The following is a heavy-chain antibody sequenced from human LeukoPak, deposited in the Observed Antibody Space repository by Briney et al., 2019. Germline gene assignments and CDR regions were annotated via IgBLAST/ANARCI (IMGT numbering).Heavy chain of an antibody. CDR3: ATGDNKDGDYPYGY. V-gene: IGHV2-5*01. Sequence: SGPTLVKPTQTLTLTGTFSGFSLSTSGVGVGWIRQPAGKALEWLALIYWNDDKRYSPSLKSRLTITKDTSKNQVVLTMTNMDPVDTATYYCATGDNKDGDYPYGYWGQGTLVTVSS. CDR1: GFSLSTSGVG. CDR2: IYWNDDK. J-gene: IGHJ4*02. D-gene: IGHD4-17*01.